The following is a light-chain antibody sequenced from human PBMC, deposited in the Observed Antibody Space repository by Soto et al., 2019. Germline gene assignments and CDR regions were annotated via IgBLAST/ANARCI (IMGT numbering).Light chain of an antibody. CDR2: GSS. V-gene: IGKV3-20*01. CDR1: QTVGNNY. CDR3: QQYGSSPPYT. Sequence: EVVLTQSPGTLSLSPGERATLSCRASQTVGNNYLAWYQQKPGQAPRLLIFGSSDRATGIPDRFSGSGSGTDFTLTITRLEPEDFAVYYCQQYGSSPPYTFGQGTKLEI. J-gene: IGKJ2*01.